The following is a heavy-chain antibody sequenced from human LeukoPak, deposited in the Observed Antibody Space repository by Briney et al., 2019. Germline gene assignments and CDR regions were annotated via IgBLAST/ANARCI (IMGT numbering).Heavy chain of an antibody. CDR3: ARGRPGLASAGTYDF. J-gene: IGHJ4*02. D-gene: IGHD6-13*01. V-gene: IGHV1-8*01. Sequence: GASVKVSCKASGYTFTSSDINWVRQAPGQGLEWMGWTNPNSGKTGYARKLQGRVTMTKNTSISTAYMEVSSLGYDDTAIYYCARGRPGLASAGTYDFWGQGTLITVSS. CDR2: TNPNSGKT. CDR1: GYTFTSSD.